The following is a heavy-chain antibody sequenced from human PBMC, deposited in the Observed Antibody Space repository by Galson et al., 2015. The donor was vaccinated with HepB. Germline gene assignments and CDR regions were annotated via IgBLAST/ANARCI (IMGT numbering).Heavy chain of an antibody. D-gene: IGHD1-26*01. CDR3: ALYSGSYTKANRDY. V-gene: IGHV5-10-1*01. Sequence: QSGAEVKKPGESLRISCKGSGYSFTTFWITWVRQMPGKGLEWMGRIDPSDSWTDYSPSFQGHVTISADKSISTAYLQWSSLKASDTAMYYCALYSGSYTKANRDYWGQGTLVTVSS. CDR1: GYSFTTFW. CDR2: IDPSDSWT. J-gene: IGHJ4*02.